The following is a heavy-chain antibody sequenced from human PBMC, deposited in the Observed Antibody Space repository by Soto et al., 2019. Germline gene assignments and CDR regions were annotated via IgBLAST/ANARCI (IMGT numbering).Heavy chain of an antibody. CDR2: IIPILGIA. V-gene: IGHV1-69*02. CDR3: ARPRGTTVTSGGMDV. D-gene: IGHD4-17*01. CDR1: GGTFSSYT. J-gene: IGHJ6*02. Sequence: QVQLVQSGAEVKKPGSSVKVSCKASGGTFSSYTISWVRQAPGQGLEWMGRIIPILGIANYAQKFQGRVTISADKSTSTAYMKLSSLRSEDTAVYYGARPRGTTVTSGGMDVWGQGTTVTVSS.